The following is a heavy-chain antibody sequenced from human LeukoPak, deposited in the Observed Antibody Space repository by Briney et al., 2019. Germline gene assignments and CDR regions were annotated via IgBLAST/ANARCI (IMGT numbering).Heavy chain of an antibody. D-gene: IGHD1-7*01. CDR3: AKDPRNYPEEYYYYYMDV. CDR1: GFSFSDYD. Sequence: PGGSLRLSCAASGFSFSDYDMHWVRQGKGKGLDWVAYISGSSGTIHYADSVRGRFSISRDNVQQSLYLQMNSLRAEDTAVYYCAKDPRNYPEEYYYYYMDVWGKGTTVTVSS. CDR2: ISGSSGTI. V-gene: IGHV3-48*01. J-gene: IGHJ6*03.